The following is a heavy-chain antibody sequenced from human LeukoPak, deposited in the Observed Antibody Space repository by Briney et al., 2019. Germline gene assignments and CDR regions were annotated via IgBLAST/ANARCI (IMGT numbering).Heavy chain of an antibody. CDR2: IIPILDVT. V-gene: IGHV1-69*04. D-gene: IGHD3-9*01. J-gene: IGHJ4*02. Sequence: SVKVSCKASGYTFTSYGISWVRQAPGQGLEWMGRIIPILDVTNYAQKFQGRVTITADQSTSTAYMELSSLRSEDTAVYYCARGGGVDILTGFQYWGQGTLVTVSS. CDR1: GYTFTSYG. CDR3: ARGGGVDILTGFQY.